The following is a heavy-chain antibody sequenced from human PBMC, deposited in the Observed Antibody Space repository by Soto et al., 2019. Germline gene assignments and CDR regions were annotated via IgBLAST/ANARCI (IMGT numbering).Heavy chain of an antibody. CDR3: GKDVGDYVPYYYGVDV. CDR2: IAYDGNEK. CDR1: GFTFKTHA. D-gene: IGHD1-26*01. J-gene: IGHJ6*02. V-gene: IGHV3-30*18. Sequence: QVQLVESGGGVVQPGTSLRLSCAASGFTFKTHAMHWVRQAAGKGLEWMAVIAYDGNEKFYADSVKGRFTISRDNSKNALCLQINTLRNEDTAVYYCGKDVGDYVPYYYGVDVWGQGTTVTVSS.